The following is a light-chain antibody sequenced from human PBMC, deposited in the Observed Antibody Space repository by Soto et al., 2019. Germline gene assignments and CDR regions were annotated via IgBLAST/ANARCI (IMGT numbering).Light chain of an antibody. Sequence: IVLTQSPGTLSLSPGERATLSCRASQTVSSNSLAWYQQKPGQAPRLLIYGASTRAPDIPDRFSGSGSGTDFTLTISRLEPEDFAVYFCQRYGTSPPGYFFGPGTKVEMK. CDR3: QRYGTSPPGYF. V-gene: IGKV3-20*01. CDR2: GAS. J-gene: IGKJ3*01. CDR1: QTVSSNS.